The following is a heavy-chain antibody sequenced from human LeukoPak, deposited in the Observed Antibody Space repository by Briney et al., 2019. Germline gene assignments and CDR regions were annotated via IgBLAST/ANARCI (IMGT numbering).Heavy chain of an antibody. CDR3: AKDRRGGAVAGTLDY. D-gene: IGHD6-19*01. V-gene: IGHV1-69*13. Sequence: SVKVSCKASGYTFTSYDINWVRQAPGQGLEWMGTIIPIFGTPNYAQKFQGRVTITADESTSTAYMELSSLTSEDTAVYYCAKDRRGGAVAGTLDYWGQGTLVSVSS. CDR2: IIPIFGTP. J-gene: IGHJ4*02. CDR1: GYTFTSYD.